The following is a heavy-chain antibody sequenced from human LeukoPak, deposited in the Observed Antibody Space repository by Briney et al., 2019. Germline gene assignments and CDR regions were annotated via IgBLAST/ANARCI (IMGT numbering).Heavy chain of an antibody. D-gene: IGHD3-16*02. CDR2: INHSGST. CDR3: ARGFTFGGVITHDAFDI. V-gene: IGHV4-34*01. CDR1: GGSINNYY. Sequence: TTSETLSLTCNVSGGSINNYYWSWIRQPAGKGLEWIGEINHSGSTNYNPSLKSRVTISVDTSKNQFSLKLSSVTAADTAVYYCARGFTFGGVITHDAFDIWGQGTMVTVSS. J-gene: IGHJ3*02.